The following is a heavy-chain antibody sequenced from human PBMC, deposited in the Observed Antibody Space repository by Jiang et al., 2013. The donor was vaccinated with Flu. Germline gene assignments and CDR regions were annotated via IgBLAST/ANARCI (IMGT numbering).Heavy chain of an antibody. CDR1: GYSISSGYY. D-gene: IGHD6-13*01. CDR2: SIIVGAP. CDR3: ARDPIQQQLGSGCGMDV. Sequence: TVSGYSISSGYYWGWIRQPPGRGWSGLGVSIIVGAPTQPSLKSRVTXSVDTSKNQFSLKLSSVTAADTAVYYCARDPIQQQLGSGCGMDVWGQGTTVTVSS. V-gene: IGHV4-38-2*02. J-gene: IGHJ6*02.